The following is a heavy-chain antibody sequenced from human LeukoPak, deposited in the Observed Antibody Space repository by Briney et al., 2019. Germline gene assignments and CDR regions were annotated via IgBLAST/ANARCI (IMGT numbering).Heavy chain of an antibody. V-gene: IGHV3-49*04. J-gene: IGHJ6*02. D-gene: IGHD5-18*01. Sequence: QPGRSLRLSCTASEFTCGDHAMSWVRQAPGKGLEWVGFIRSRAYGGTTEYAPAVKGRFLISRDDSKSIAYLHMNSLKTEDTAVYYCARGPIQQWLYNGMDVWGQGTTVSVSS. CDR3: ARGPIQQWLYNGMDV. CDR1: EFTCGDHA. CDR2: IRSRAYGGTT.